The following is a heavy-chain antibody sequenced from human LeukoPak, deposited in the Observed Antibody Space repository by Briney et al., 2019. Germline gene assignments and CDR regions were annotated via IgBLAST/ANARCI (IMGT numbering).Heavy chain of an antibody. D-gene: IGHD3-9*01. Sequence: PGGSLRLSCAASGFTVSSNYMSRVRQAPGKGLEWVSVIYSGGSTYYADSVKGRFTISRDNSKNTLYLQMNSLRAEDTAVYYCARDRTYYDILTGYYTYYGMDVWGQGTTVTVSS. J-gene: IGHJ6*02. CDR1: GFTVSSNY. V-gene: IGHV3-66*01. CDR2: IYSGGST. CDR3: ARDRTYYDILTGYYTYYGMDV.